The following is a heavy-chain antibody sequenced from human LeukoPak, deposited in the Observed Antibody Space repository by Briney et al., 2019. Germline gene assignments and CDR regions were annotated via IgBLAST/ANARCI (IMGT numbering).Heavy chain of an antibody. Sequence: GGSLRLSCVASGFSFGKYWMSWVRQAPGKGLKWVANIKLDGSEKNYADSVKGRFTISRDNTKNSLYLQMNSLRAEDTAVYYCAPQQTYSPYNWFDPWGQGTLVTVSS. J-gene: IGHJ5*02. D-gene: IGHD5-12*01. CDR3: APQQTYSPYNWFDP. V-gene: IGHV3-7*01. CDR2: IKLDGSEK. CDR1: GFSFGKYW.